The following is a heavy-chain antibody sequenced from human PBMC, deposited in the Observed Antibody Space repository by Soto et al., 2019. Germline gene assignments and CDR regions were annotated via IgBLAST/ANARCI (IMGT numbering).Heavy chain of an antibody. Sequence: LEILSLTCTVSGGSISTYYWSWIRQPPGKGLEWIGYIHYSGSTNYNPSLKSRVTISVDTSKNQFSLKLSSVTAADTAVYYCARVGYGNSEVWGQGTLVTVSS. CDR1: GGSISTYY. D-gene: IGHD4-17*01. CDR2: IHYSGST. V-gene: IGHV4-59*01. CDR3: ARVGYGNSEV. J-gene: IGHJ4*02.